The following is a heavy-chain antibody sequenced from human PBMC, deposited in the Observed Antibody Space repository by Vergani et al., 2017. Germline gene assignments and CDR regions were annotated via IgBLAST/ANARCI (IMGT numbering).Heavy chain of an antibody. J-gene: IGHJ5*02. CDR2: IIPILGTA. V-gene: IGHV1-69*04. CDR1: GGTFSSYA. CDR3: AREEDSGSYSGP. D-gene: IGHD1-26*01. Sequence: QVQLVQSGAEVKKPGSSVKVSCKASGGTFSSYAISWVRQAPGQGLEWMGRIIPILGTANYAQKFQGRVTMTRNTSISTAYMELSSLRSEDTAVYYCAREEDSGSYSGPWGQGTLVTVSS.